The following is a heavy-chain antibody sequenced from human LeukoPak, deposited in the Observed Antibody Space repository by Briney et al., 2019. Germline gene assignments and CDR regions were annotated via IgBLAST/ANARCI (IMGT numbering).Heavy chain of an antibody. CDR1: GFTFSSYS. V-gene: IGHV3-21*01. D-gene: IGHD4-17*01. J-gene: IGHJ5*02. CDR3: ARDSYGDDQNWFDP. Sequence: PGGSLRLSCAASGFTFSSYSMNWVRQAPGKGLEWVSSISSSSSYIYYADSVKGRFTISRDNVKNSLYLQMNSLRAEDTAVYYCARDSYGDDQNWFDPWGQGTLVTVSS. CDR2: ISSSSSYI.